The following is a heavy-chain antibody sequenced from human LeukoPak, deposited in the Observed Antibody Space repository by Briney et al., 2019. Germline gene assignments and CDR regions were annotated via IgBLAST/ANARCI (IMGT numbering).Heavy chain of an antibody. CDR1: GGTFSKYT. CDR3: ARDRYSSGWPNWFDP. V-gene: IGHV1-69*13. Sequence: SVKVSCKASGGTFSKYTISWVRQRPGQGLEWMGGITPLFGTANYAQKFQGRVTITADESTSTAYMELSSLRSEDTAVYYCARDRYSSGWPNWFDPWGQGTLVTVSS. CDR2: ITPLFGTA. D-gene: IGHD6-19*01. J-gene: IGHJ5*02.